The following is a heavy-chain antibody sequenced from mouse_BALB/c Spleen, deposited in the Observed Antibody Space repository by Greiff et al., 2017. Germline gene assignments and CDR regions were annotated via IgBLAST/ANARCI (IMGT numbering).Heavy chain of an antibody. Sequence: EVKVVESGAELVKPGASVKLSCTASGFNIKDTYMHWVKQRPEQGLEWIGRIDPANGNTKYDPKFQGKATITADTSSNTAYLQLSSLTSEDTAVYYCARGYDYYAMDYWGQGTSVTVSS. V-gene: IGHV14-3*02. J-gene: IGHJ4*01. CDR2: IDPANGNT. CDR3: ARGYDYYAMDY. D-gene: IGHD2-2*01. CDR1: GFNIKDTY.